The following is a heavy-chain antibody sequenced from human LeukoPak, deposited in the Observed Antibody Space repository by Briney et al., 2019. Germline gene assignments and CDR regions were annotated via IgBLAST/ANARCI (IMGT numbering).Heavy chain of an antibody. D-gene: IGHD2-21*01. V-gene: IGHV3-53*01. CDR1: GFTVSSNY. J-gene: IGHJ4*02. Sequence: GGSLRLSCAASGFTVSSNYMSWVRQAPGKGLEWVSVIYSGGSTYYADSVKGRFSISRDNSKNTLYLQMNSLRAEDTAVYYCAKFYSGRKDFDYWGQGILVTVSS. CDR3: AKFYSGRKDFDY. CDR2: IYSGGST.